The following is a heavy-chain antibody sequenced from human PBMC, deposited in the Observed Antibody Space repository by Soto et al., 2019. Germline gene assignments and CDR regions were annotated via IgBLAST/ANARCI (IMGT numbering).Heavy chain of an antibody. CDR3: AKDLYSNYGDAFDI. CDR2: ISWNSGSI. CDR1: GFTFDDYA. D-gene: IGHD4-4*01. Sequence: EVQLVESGGGLVQPGGSLRLSCAASGFTFDDYAMHWVRQAPGKGLEWVSGISWNSGSIGYADSVKGRFTISRDNAKNSLYLQMNSLRAEDTAVYYCAKDLYSNYGDAFDIWGQRTMVTVSS. J-gene: IGHJ3*02. V-gene: IGHV3-9*01.